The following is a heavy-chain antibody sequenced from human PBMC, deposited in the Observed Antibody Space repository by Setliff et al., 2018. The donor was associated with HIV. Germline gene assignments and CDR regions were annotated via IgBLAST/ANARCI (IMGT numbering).Heavy chain of an antibody. CDR1: GFTFSTYE. CDR3: ARGTSGGHSSGYYYFDY. CDR2: INHSGST. Sequence: PGGSLRLSCAASGFTFSTYEMNWVRQAPGKGLECIGEINHSGSTNHNPSLKSRVTISVDTSKKQFSLRLSSVTAADTAVYYCARGTSGGHSSGYYYFDYWGHGTLVTVSS. V-gene: IGHV4-34*01. J-gene: IGHJ4*01. D-gene: IGHD3-22*01.